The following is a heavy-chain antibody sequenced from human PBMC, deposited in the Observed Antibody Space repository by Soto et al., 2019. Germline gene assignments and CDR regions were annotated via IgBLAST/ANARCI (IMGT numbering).Heavy chain of an antibody. J-gene: IGHJ4*02. V-gene: IGHV4-34*09. CDR1: DGSFSGHY. D-gene: IGHD3-22*01. CDR3: VRNQITYYDNINGSLYFFDY. Sequence: PSETLSLTCAVYDGSFSGHYWSWIRQHPGKGLEWIGHICYTGSTLYNPSLKGRVNRSFGTSKSQFSLRLSSVTSADTAVYYCVRNQITYYDNINGSLYFFDYWGQGTLVTVSS. CDR2: ICYTGST.